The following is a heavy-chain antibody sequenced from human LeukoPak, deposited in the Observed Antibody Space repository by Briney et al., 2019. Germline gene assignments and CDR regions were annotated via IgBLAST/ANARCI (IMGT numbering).Heavy chain of an antibody. Sequence: SETLSLTCAVCGGFFSGYYWSWIRQPPGKGLEWIGEINHSGSTNYNPSLKSRVTISVDTSKNQFSLKLSSVTAADTAVYYCARGFRARIAVAGTSFFYWGQGTLVTVSS. CDR3: ARGFRARIAVAGTSFFY. J-gene: IGHJ4*02. CDR2: INHSGST. CDR1: GGFFSGYY. V-gene: IGHV4-34*01. D-gene: IGHD6-19*01.